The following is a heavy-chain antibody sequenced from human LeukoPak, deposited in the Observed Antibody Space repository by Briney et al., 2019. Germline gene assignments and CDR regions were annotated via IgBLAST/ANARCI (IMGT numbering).Heavy chain of an antibody. J-gene: IGHJ5*02. D-gene: IGHD4-17*01. V-gene: IGHV3-21*01. CDR2: ISSSSSYI. Sequence: GSLRLSCAASGFTFSSYSMNWVRQAPGKGLEWVSSISSSSSYIYYADSVKGRFTISRDNAKNSLYQQMNSLRAEDTAVYYCARALGDYRVGSWFDPWGQGTLVTVSS. CDR3: ARALGDYRVGSWFDP. CDR1: GFTFSSYS.